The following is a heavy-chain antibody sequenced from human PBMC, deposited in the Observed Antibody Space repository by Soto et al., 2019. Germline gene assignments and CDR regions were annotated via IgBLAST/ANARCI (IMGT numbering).Heavy chain of an antibody. CDR3: AHGSGWLSDY. CDR1: GFSLSSPAVG. Sequence: QITLKESGPTLVKPTQTLTLTCTFSGFSLSSPAVGVNWIRQPPGKALEWLALIYWADDKQYSPSLRSRLTITKDTSKNQVVLTMTNMDPVDTVTYYCAHGSGWLSDYWGQGTLVTVSS. J-gene: IGHJ4*02. D-gene: IGHD6-19*01. V-gene: IGHV2-5*02. CDR2: IYWADDK.